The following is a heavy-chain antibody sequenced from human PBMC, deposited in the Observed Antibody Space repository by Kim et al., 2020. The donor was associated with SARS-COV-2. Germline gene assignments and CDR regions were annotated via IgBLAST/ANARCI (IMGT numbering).Heavy chain of an antibody. D-gene: IGHD5-18*01. J-gene: IGHJ4*02. CDR3: TIYSYGSSHD. CDR2: TT. V-gene: IGHV3-15*01. Sequence: TTEYAAPVKERFTISRDDTKNTLYLQMNSLETEETAVYYCTIYSYGSSHDWGPGTRVTVSS.